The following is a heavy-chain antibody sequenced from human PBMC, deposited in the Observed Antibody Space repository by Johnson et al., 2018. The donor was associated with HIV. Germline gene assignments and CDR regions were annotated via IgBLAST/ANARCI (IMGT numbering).Heavy chain of an antibody. CDR2: IRYEGSNT. CDR3: ARSGGYPNAFDM. CDR1: GFTFSSYG. J-gene: IGHJ3*02. D-gene: IGHD6-13*01. V-gene: IGHV3-33*08. Sequence: QVQLVESGGGLVQPGGSLRLSCAASGFTFSSYGMHWVRQAPGKGREWVAFIRYEGSNTYYADSVKGRFTISRDNSKNSLFLQMNSLRVEDTAVYYCARSGGYPNAFDMWGQGTLVTVPA.